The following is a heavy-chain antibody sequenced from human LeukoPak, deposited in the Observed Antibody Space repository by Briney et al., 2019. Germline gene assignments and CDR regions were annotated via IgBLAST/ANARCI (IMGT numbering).Heavy chain of an antibody. J-gene: IGHJ3*02. Sequence: PSETLSLNCTVSGDSISTDNYFWSWIRQSPGEGLVWIGYIYSTGSAYYNPSLKSRVTISLDMSTNQFSLRLNSVTAADTAVYYCAREVNVPAGSDAFDIWGQGTMVTVSS. CDR3: AREVNVPAGSDAFDI. V-gene: IGHV4-30-4*01. CDR1: GDSISTDNYF. CDR2: IYSTGSA. D-gene: IGHD2-2*01.